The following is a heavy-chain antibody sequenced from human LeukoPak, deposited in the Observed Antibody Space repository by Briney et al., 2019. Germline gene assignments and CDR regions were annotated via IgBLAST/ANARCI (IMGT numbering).Heavy chain of an antibody. CDR3: ASPTGYSSSWHEGGYFDY. J-gene: IGHJ4*02. V-gene: IGHV4-38-2*02. CDR2: IYHSGST. D-gene: IGHD6-13*01. Sequence: PSETLSLTCTVSGYSISSGYYWGWVRQPPGKGLEWIGSIYHSGSTYYNPSLKSRVTISVDTSKNHFSLKLSSVTAADTAVYYCASPTGYSSSWHEGGYFDYWGQGTLVTVSS. CDR1: GYSISSGYY.